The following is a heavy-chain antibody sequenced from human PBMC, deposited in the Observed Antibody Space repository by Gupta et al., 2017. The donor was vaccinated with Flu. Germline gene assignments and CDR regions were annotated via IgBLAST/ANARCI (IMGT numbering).Heavy chain of an antibody. CDR1: GFTFSSYA. Sequence: EVQLLESGGGLVQPGGSLSLSCVNSGFTFSSYAMTWVRQTPGKGLEWGSIIYSSGGATFYADPVKGRFTISRDNSRNTLYLQMDSLRAEDTAIYYCVKGISSLGDYWGQGTLVAVSS. CDR2: IYSSGGAT. D-gene: IGHD2-2*01. CDR3: VKGISSLGDY. J-gene: IGHJ4*02. V-gene: IGHV3-23*01.